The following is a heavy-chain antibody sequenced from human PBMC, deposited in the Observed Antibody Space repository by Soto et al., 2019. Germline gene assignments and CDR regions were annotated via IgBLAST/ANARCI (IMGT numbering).Heavy chain of an antibody. D-gene: IGHD4-17*01. Sequence: QVQLVQSGAEVKKPGASVKVSCKASGYTFTSYGISWVRQAPGQGLEWMGWISAYNGNTNYAQKLQGRVTMTTDTSTSTAYMELRRLRSDDTAVYYCAREDSLTPTVTTAFDIWGQGTMVTVSS. CDR3: AREDSLTPTVTTAFDI. CDR2: ISAYNGNT. CDR1: GYTFTSYG. V-gene: IGHV1-18*01. J-gene: IGHJ3*02.